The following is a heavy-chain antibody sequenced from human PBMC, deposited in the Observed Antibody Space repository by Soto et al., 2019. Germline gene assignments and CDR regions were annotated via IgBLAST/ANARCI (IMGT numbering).Heavy chain of an antibody. CDR1: GGSFTSTNYF. CDR3: ARLQIYDSRAAPTPIFHP. Sequence: ASETLSLTCTVSGGSFTSTNYFWGWIRQPPGKGLEWIGYMYYNGNTFYSPSLKSRVTMYVDTSKRKFSLDLSSVTAADTAMYYCARLQIYDSRAAPTPIFHPWGLGAMVTVSS. D-gene: IGHD3-22*01. CDR2: MYYNGNT. J-gene: IGHJ1*01. V-gene: IGHV4-39*01.